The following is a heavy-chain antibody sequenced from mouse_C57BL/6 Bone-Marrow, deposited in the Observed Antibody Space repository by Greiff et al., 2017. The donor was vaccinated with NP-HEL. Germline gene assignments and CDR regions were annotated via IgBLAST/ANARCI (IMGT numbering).Heavy chain of an antibody. J-gene: IGHJ1*03. D-gene: IGHD1-1*01. CDR1: GYTFTSYW. V-gene: IGHV1-59*01. Sequence: QVQLQQPGAELVRPGTSVKLSCKASGYTFTSYWMHWVKQRPGQGLEWIGVIDPSDSYTNYNQKFKGKATLTVDTSSSTAYMQLSSLTSEDSAVYYCFYGSSPRYFDVWGTGTTVTVSS. CDR3: FYGSSPRYFDV. CDR2: IDPSDSYT.